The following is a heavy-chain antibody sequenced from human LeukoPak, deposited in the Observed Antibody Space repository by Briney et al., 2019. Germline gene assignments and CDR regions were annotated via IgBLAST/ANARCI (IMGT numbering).Heavy chain of an antibody. CDR2: IYTSGST. J-gene: IGHJ4*02. CDR1: GGSISSSNYY. V-gene: IGHV4-61*02. Sequence: PSETLSLTCTVSGGSISSSNYYWSWIRQPAGKGLEWIGRIYTSGSTNYNPSLKSRVTISVDTSKNQFSLKLNSVTAADTAVYYCARFIQATVVTRPFDYWGQGTLVTVSS. D-gene: IGHD4-23*01. CDR3: ARFIQATVVTRPFDY.